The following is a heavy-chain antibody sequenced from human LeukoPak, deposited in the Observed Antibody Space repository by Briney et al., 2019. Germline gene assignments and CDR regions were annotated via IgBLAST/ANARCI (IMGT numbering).Heavy chain of an antibody. V-gene: IGHV4-59*01. CDR1: GGSISSYY. Sequence: SETLSLTCTVSGGSISSYYWSWIRQPPGKGLEWIGYIYYSGGTNYNPSLKSRVTISVDTSKNQFSLKLGSVTAADTAVYYCARAPYNWNDVTICYMDVWGKGTTVTVSS. J-gene: IGHJ6*03. D-gene: IGHD1-20*01. CDR2: IYYSGGT. CDR3: ARAPYNWNDVTICYMDV.